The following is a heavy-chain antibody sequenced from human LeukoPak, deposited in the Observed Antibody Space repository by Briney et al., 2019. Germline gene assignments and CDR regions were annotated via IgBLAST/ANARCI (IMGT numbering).Heavy chain of an antibody. CDR3: ARSVNGWYGMDV. Sequence: ASEILSLTCTISSDFISSHYWSWIRQPPGKGLEWIGYIYYTGSTNYNPSLKSRVTISIDTPKNQVSLKLSSVTAVDTALYYCARSVNGWYGMDVWGQGTTVTVSS. CDR1: SDFISSHY. D-gene: IGHD5/OR15-5a*01. J-gene: IGHJ6*02. V-gene: IGHV4-59*11. CDR2: IYYTGST.